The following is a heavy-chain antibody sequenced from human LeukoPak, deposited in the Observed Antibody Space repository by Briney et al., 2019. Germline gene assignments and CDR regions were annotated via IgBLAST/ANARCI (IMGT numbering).Heavy chain of an antibody. CDR2: IYYSGST. Sequence: SETLSLTCTVSGGSISGYYWGWIRQPPGKGLEWIGSIYYSGSTYYNPSLKSRVTISVDTSKNQFSLKLSSVTAADTAVYYCARQGGYCGGDCLFLFDYWGQGTLVTVSS. CDR3: ARQGGYCGGDCLFLFDY. J-gene: IGHJ4*02. CDR1: GGSISGYY. D-gene: IGHD2-21*02. V-gene: IGHV4-39*01.